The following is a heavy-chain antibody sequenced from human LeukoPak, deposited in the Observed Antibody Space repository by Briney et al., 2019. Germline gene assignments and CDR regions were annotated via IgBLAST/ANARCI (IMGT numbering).Heavy chain of an antibody. CDR1: GFTFSTYW. Sequence: GGSLRLSCAASGFTFSTYWMSWVRQAPGKGLEWVANIKQDGSEKYYVDSVKGRFTIYRHNANSSLYMQMNSLRAEDTAMYYCARDSAGNDYWGPGTLVTVSS. J-gene: IGHJ4*02. CDR2: IKQDGSEK. V-gene: IGHV3-7*01. D-gene: IGHD6-13*01. CDR3: ARDSAGNDY.